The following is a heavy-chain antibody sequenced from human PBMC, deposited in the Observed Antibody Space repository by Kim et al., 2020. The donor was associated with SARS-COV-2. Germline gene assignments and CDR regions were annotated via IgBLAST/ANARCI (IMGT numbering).Heavy chain of an antibody. Sequence: SETLSLTCTVSGGSISSGDYYWSWIRQPPGKGLEWIGYIYYSGNTYYNPSLKSRVTISVDTSKSQFSLKLSSVTAADTAVYYCARDTYWQGMDYWGQGTLVTVSS. CDR3: ARDTYWQGMDY. CDR1: GGSISSGDYY. CDR2: IYYSGNT. V-gene: IGHV4-30-4*01. D-gene: IGHD3-3*02. J-gene: IGHJ4*02.